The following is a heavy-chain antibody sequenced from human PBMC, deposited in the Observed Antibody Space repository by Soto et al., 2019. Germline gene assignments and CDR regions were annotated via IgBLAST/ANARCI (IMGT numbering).Heavy chain of an antibody. CDR1: GFTVSSNY. V-gene: IGHV3-53*04. CDR3: ARAYYGELGAFDI. CDR2: IYSGGST. D-gene: IGHD1-26*01. J-gene: IGHJ3*02. Sequence: GGSLRLSCAASGFTVSSNYMSWVRQAPGKGLEWVSVIYSGGSTYYADSVKGRFTISRHNSKNTLYLQMNSLRAEDTAVYYCARAYYGELGAFDIWGQGTMVTVSS.